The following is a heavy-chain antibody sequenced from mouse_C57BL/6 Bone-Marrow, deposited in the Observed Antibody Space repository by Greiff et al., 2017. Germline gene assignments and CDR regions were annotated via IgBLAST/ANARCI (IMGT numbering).Heavy chain of an antibody. D-gene: IGHD4-1*01. J-gene: IGHJ3*01. CDR1: GFTFSDYG. V-gene: IGHV5-17*01. CDR3: ASSPLNWDWFAY. Sequence: EVKLVESGGGLVKPGGSLKLSCAASGFTFSDYGMHWVRQAPEKGLEWVAYISSGSSTIYYADTVKGRFTISRDNAKNTLFLQMTSLRSEDTAMYYCASSPLNWDWFAYWGQGTMVTVSA. CDR2: ISSGSSTI.